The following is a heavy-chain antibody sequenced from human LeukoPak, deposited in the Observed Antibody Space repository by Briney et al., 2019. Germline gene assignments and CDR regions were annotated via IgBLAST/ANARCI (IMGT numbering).Heavy chain of an antibody. CDR1: GFTFSSYW. CDR3: AKLSPYGGIAY. J-gene: IGHJ4*02. V-gene: IGHV3-7*01. CDR2: IKQDGSEK. Sequence: GGSLRLTCAASGFTFSSYWMSWVRQAPGKGLEWVANIKQDGSEKYYVDSVKGRFTISRDNAKNSLYLQMNSLRAEDTAVYYCAKLSPYGGIAYWGQGTLVTVSS. D-gene: IGHD4-23*01.